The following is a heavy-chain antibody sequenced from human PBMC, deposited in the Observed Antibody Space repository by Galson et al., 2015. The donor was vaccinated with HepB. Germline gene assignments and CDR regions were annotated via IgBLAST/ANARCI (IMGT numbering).Heavy chain of an antibody. D-gene: IGHD2-15*01. J-gene: IGHJ5*02. CDR2: ICAYNRKT. Sequence: SVKVSSKASGYTLSSYSITWARQGPGQGLGAMGWICAYNRKTNYAQKIQGRVTMTTDRFTSTAYMELRSLRSDDTAVYYCARGALVLGVAATQNNWFDPWGQGTLVTVSS. V-gene: IGHV1-18*01. CDR1: GYTLSSYS. CDR3: ARGALVLGVAATQNNWFDP.